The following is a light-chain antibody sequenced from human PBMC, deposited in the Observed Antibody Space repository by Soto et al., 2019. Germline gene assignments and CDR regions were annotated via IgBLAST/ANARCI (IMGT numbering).Light chain of an antibody. CDR1: ESISTY. V-gene: IGKV1-5*03. Sequence: DIKITEKPNSLAVSVRRIIKTNSGASESISTYLAWYQQKPGKAPKLLIYKASSLESGVPSRFSGSGSGTEFTLTISSLQPDDFAPDYCQEYSSYPWTCGQGTKV. CDR3: QEYSSYPWT. J-gene: IGKJ1*01. CDR2: KAS.